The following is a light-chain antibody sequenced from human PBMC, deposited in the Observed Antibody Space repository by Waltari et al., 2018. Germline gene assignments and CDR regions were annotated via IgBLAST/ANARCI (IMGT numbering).Light chain of an antibody. Sequence: QSALTQPASVSGSPGQSLTISCTGTSRDGGGYNYVSWYQQHPGKAPKLMIYEVSNRPSGVSNRFSGSKSGNTASLTISGLQAEDEADYYCSSYTSSSTLVVFGGGTKLTVL. CDR3: SSYTSSSTLVV. CDR1: SRDGGGYNY. V-gene: IGLV2-14*01. CDR2: EVS. J-gene: IGLJ2*01.